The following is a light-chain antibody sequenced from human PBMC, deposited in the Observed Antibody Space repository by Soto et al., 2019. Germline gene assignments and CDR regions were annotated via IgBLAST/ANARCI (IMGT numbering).Light chain of an antibody. CDR2: GAS. Sequence: EIVMTQSPATLFVSPGERVTLSCRASHSVITNLAWYQHKPGQAPRLLIYGASTRATGIPARFSGSGSGTEFTLTISSLESEDLGFYYCQQYNDWPLPTFGGGTNVEIK. CDR1: HSVITN. CDR3: QQYNDWPLPT. J-gene: IGKJ4*01. V-gene: IGKV3-15*01.